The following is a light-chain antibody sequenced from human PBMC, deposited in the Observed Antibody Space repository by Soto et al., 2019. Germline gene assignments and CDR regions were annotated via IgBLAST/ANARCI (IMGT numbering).Light chain of an antibody. J-gene: IGKJ1*01. CDR3: MQGAHWPWT. V-gene: IGKV2-30*01. Sequence: DVVMTQSPLSLPVTLGQPASISCKSSQSPVYSDGVTYLNWFQQRPGQSPRRLIYQVSLRDSGVPDRFRGSGSGTVFTLRISRVEAEDVGSYYCMQGAHWPWTFGQGTKVEIK. CDR2: QVS. CDR1: QSPVYSDGVTY.